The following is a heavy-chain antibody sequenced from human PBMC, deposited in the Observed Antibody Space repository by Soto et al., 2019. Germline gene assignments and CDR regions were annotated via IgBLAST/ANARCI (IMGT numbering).Heavy chain of an antibody. J-gene: IGHJ3*01. Sequence: QVQLQESGPGLVKHSETVSLICTVSGDSISGYYWSWIRQPAGKGLEWIGRIYSSGNANYNPSLKSRVSMSVDMSKKQFSLKVTSVTAADTAMYYCARGDVFDLWGQGTKVTVSS. CDR1: GDSISGYY. CDR2: IYSSGNA. CDR3: ARGDVFDL. V-gene: IGHV4-4*07.